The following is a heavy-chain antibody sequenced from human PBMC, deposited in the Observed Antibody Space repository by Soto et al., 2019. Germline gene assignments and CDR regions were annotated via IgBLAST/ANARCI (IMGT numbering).Heavy chain of an antibody. CDR3: ARGYSGYDPREYYFDY. CDR1: GGSISSYY. V-gene: IGHV4-59*01. D-gene: IGHD5-12*01. Sequence: SETLSLTCTVSGGSISSYYWCWIRQPPGKGLEWIGYIYYSGSTNYNPSLKSRVTISVDTSKNQFSLKLSSVTAADTAVYYCARGYSGYDPREYYFDYWGQGTLVTVSS. CDR2: IYYSGST. J-gene: IGHJ4*02.